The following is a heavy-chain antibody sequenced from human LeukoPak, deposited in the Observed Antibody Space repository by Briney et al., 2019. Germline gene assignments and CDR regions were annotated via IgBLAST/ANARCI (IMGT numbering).Heavy chain of an antibody. CDR3: AKDLSSTSSAYWYFDL. CDR2: IRYDENDK. V-gene: IGHV3-30*02. Sequence: PGGSLRLSCAASGFTFSTYVMHWVRQAPGKGLEWVAFIRYDENDKYYADSVKGRFTISRDNSRNTLYLQMNTLRAEDTAVYYCAKDLSSTSSAYWYFDLWGRGTLVTVSS. D-gene: IGHD2-2*01. J-gene: IGHJ2*01. CDR1: GFTFSTYV.